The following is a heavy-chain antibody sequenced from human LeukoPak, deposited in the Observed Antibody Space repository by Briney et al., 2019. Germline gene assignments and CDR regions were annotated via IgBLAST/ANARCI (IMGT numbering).Heavy chain of an antibody. D-gene: IGHD3-22*01. Sequence: PGGSLRLSCAASGFTFSNAWMSWVRQAPGKGLVWVGRIKSKTDGGTTDYAAPVKGRFTISRDDSKNTLYLQMNSLKTEDTAVYYCTTDEYYDSSGYYYGLEFDYWGQGTLVTVSS. J-gene: IGHJ4*02. CDR3: TTDEYYDSSGYYYGLEFDY. CDR1: GFTFSNAW. CDR2: IKSKTDGGTT. V-gene: IGHV3-15*01.